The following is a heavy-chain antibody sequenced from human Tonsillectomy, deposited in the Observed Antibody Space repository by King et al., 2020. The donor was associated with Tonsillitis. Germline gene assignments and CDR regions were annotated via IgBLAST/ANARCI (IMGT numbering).Heavy chain of an antibody. D-gene: IGHD2-2*01. CDR1: GFTFSTYG. J-gene: IGHJ6*02. CDR2: IWSDGNNK. Sequence: VQLVESGGGVVQPGRSLRLSCAASGFTFSTYGMHWVRQAPGKGLEWVAVIWSDGNNKNYSDSVKGRFTISRENSKSTLYLQMNSLRAEDTAVFYCARAPPAAPRSHYYYGMDVWGQGTTVTVSS. CDR3: ARAPPAAPRSHYYYGMDV. V-gene: IGHV3-33*01.